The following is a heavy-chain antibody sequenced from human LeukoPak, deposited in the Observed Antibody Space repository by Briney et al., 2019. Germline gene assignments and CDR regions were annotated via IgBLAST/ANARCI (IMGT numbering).Heavy chain of an antibody. D-gene: IGHD3-10*01. J-gene: IGHJ4*02. CDR1: GFTFSSYG. V-gene: IGHV3-30*02. Sequence: GGSLTLSCAASGFTFSSYGMVWVRQAPGKGREWVAFIRYDGSNKYYADSVKGRFTSSRDNSKNTLYLQMNSLRAEDKAVYYCANERRGIDYWGQGTLVTVSS. CDR3: ANERRGIDY. CDR2: IRYDGSNK.